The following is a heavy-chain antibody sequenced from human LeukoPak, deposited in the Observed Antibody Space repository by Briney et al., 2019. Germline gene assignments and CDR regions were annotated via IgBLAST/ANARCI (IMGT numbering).Heavy chain of an antibody. V-gene: IGHV3-23*01. J-gene: IGHJ4*02. CDR2: ISGSGGST. D-gene: IGHD1-26*01. CDR3: AKDSGSYWARYFDY. CDR1: GCTFSSYA. Sequence: PGGSLRLSCAASGCTFSSYAMSWVRQAPGKGLKWVSAISGSGGSTYYADSVKGRFTISRDNSKNTLYLQMNSLRAEDTAVYYCAKDSGSYWARYFDYWGQGTLVTVSS.